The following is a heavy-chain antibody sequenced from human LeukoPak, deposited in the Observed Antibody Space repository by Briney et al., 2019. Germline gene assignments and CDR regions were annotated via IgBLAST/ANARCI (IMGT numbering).Heavy chain of an antibody. CDR2: ISSSGSTI. J-gene: IGHJ3*02. CDR1: GFTFSDYY. Sequence: GGSLRLSCAASGFTFSDYYMSWIRQAPGKGLEWVSYISSSGSTIYYADSVKGRLTISRDNAKNSLYLQMNSLRAEDTAVYYCARARGYYDSNAFDIWGQGTMVTVSS. D-gene: IGHD3-22*01. V-gene: IGHV3-11*04. CDR3: ARARGYYDSNAFDI.